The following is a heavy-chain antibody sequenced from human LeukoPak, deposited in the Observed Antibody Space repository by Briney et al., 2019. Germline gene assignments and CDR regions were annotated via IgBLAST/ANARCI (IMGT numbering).Heavy chain of an antibody. J-gene: IGHJ6*03. CDR3: ARGSGYCSSTSCYLLHYYYYYYMDV. D-gene: IGHD2-2*01. CDR1: GFTFTSSA. CDR2: IVVGSGNT. Sequence: SVKVSCKASGFTFTSSAMQWVRQARGQRLEWIGWIVVGSGNTNYAQKFQERVTITRDMSTSTAYMELSSLRSEDTAVYYCARGSGYCSSTSCYLLHYYYYYYMDVWGKGTTVTVSS. V-gene: IGHV1-58*02.